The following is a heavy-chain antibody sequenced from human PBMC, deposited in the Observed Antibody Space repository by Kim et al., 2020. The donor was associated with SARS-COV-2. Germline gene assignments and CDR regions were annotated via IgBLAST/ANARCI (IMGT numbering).Heavy chain of an antibody. V-gene: IGHV3-11*01. J-gene: IGHJ4*02. Sequence: GGSLRLSCTISGFTFNDFYMSWIRQAPGKGLEWISYISNTGTTVYYADSVKGRFTISRDSARNSLTLQMNSLRADDTAVYYCARDVTSQLGDLVIAFDYWGLGTVVTVS. CDR1: GFTFNDFY. CDR2: ISNTGTTV. CDR3: ARDVTSQLGDLVIAFDY. D-gene: IGHD6-6*01.